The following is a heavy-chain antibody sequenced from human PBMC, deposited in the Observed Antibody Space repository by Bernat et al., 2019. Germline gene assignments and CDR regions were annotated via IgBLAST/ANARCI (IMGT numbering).Heavy chain of an antibody. CDR2: ISGSGGST. J-gene: IGHJ1*01. CDR3: AKHEQWLLSPTSYFQH. Sequence: EVQLLESGGGLVQPGGSLRLSCAASGFTFSSYAMSWVRQAPGKGLEWVSAISGSGGSTYYADSVKGRFTISRDNSKNTLYLQMNSLRAEDTAVSYCAKHEQWLLSPTSYFQHWGQGTLVTVSS. CDR1: GFTFSSYA. D-gene: IGHD6-19*01. V-gene: IGHV3-23*01.